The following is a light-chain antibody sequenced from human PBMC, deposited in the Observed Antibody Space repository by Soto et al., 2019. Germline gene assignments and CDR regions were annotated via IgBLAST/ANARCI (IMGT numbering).Light chain of an antibody. Sequence: ILLTVSPDHPSLSPGAIATLPCRASQSVSSNLAWYQQKPGQAPRLLIYGASTRATGIPARFSGSGSGTDFTLTISSLQPEDVATYCCQKDNCEPLSFGQGTRLDIK. CDR1: QSVSSN. V-gene: IGKV3-15*01. J-gene: IGKJ5*01. CDR2: GAS. CDR3: QKDNCEPLS.